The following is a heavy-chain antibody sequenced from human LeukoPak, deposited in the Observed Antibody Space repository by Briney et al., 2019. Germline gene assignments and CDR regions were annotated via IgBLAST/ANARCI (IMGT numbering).Heavy chain of an antibody. CDR1: GGSISSGDYY. D-gene: IGHD2-8*01. CDR2: IYYSGST. J-gene: IGHJ4*02. CDR3: ARFTDCTNGVCYAPYYFDY. V-gene: IGHV4-30-4*01. Sequence: SQTLSLTCTVSGGSISSGDYYWSWIRQPPGKGLEWIGYIYYSGSTYYNPPLKSRVTISVDTSKNQFSLKLSSVTAADTAVYYCARFTDCTNGVCYAPYYFDYWGQGTLVTVSS.